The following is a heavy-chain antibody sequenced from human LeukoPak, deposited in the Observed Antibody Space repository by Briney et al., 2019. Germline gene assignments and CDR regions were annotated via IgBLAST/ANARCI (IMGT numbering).Heavy chain of an antibody. Sequence: GASVKVSCKASGYTFTKYGITWVRQAPGQGLEWMGWISTYNGNTNYAQKLQGRVTMTTDTSTSTAYMELRSLISDDAAVYYCAREGDGYIYGDFDYWGQGTLVTVSS. D-gene: IGHD5-24*01. V-gene: IGHV1-18*01. CDR2: ISTYNGNT. CDR1: GYTFTKYG. CDR3: AREGDGYIYGDFDY. J-gene: IGHJ4*02.